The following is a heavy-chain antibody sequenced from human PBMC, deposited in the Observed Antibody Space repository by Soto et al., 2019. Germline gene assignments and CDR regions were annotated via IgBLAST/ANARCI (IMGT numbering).Heavy chain of an antibody. J-gene: IGHJ4*02. Sequence: SENLSLTCTVSGGSISSSSYYCGWIRQPPGKGLEWIGSIYYSGSTYYNPSLKSRVTISVDTSKNQFSLKLSSVTAADTAVYYCARHEAPSCWYFDYWGQGTPVTVSS. CDR3: ARHEAPSCWYFDY. V-gene: IGHV4-39*01. D-gene: IGHD6-19*01. CDR2: IYYSGST. CDR1: GGSISSSSYY.